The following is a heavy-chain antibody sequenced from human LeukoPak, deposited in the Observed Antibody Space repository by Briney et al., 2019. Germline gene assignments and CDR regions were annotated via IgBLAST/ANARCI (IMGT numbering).Heavy chain of an antibody. D-gene: IGHD2-15*01. CDR1: VGTFSSYS. CDR2: IIPILGIA. CDR3: ARAKVDIVVVVAATDAFDI. J-gene: IGHJ3*02. V-gene: IGHV1-69*04. Sequence: SVKVSCTASVGTFSSYSISWVRQAPGQGLEWMGRIIPILGIANYAQKFQGRVTITADKSTSTAYMELSSLRSEDTAVYYCARAKVDIVVVVAATDAFDIWGQGTMVTVSS.